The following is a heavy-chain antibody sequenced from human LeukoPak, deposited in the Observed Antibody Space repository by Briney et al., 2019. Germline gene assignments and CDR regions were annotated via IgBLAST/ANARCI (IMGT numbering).Heavy chain of an antibody. J-gene: IGHJ6*02. Sequence: GESLKISCKGYGYSFSDYWIGWVRQMPGKGLEWMGIIFPGDSDTKYSPSFQGQVTISVDKSLSTAYLQWTSLRASDTAIYYCARHGLGGCSGGRCFTSFHYHGMDVWGQGTTVTVSS. CDR2: IFPGDSDT. CDR3: ARHGLGGCSGGRCFTSFHYHGMDV. D-gene: IGHD2-15*01. CDR1: GYSFSDYW. V-gene: IGHV5-51*01.